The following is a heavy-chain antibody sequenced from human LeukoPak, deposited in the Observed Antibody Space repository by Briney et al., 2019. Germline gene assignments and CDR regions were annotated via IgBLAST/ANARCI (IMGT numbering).Heavy chain of an antibody. J-gene: IGHJ3*02. CDR1: GGSINGYY. Sequence: SETLSLTCNVSGGSINGYYWIWVRQPAGKGLEWIGRIYTSGSTNYNPSLKSRVTISVDTSRNQFSLKLNSVTAADTAVYYCAKSNGYGLVDIWGQGTMVTVSS. CDR2: IYTSGST. CDR3: AKSNGYGLVDI. V-gene: IGHV4-4*07. D-gene: IGHD3-10*01.